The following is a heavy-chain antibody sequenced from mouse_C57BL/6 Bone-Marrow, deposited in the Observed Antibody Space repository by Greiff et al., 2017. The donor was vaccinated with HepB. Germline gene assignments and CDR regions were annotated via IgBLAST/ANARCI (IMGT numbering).Heavy chain of an antibody. V-gene: IGHV1-55*01. CDR2: IYPGSGST. CDR3: ARGHGYPYAMDY. D-gene: IGHD2-2*01. J-gene: IGHJ4*01. Sequence: QVQLQQSGAELVKPGASVKMSCKASGYTFTSYWITWVKQRPGQGLEWIGDIYPGSGSTNYNEKFKSKATLTVDTSSSTAYMQLSSLTSEDSAVYYCARGHGYPYAMDYWGQGTSVTVSS. CDR1: GYTFTSYW.